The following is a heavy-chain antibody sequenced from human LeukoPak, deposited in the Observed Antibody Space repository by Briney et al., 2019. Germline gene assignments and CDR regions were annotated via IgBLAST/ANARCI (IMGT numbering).Heavy chain of an antibody. V-gene: IGHV4-34*01. CDR2: INHSGST. J-gene: IGHJ4*02. CDR3: AGDTYGSGSQF. D-gene: IGHD3-10*01. Sequence: SETLSLTCAVYGGSFSGYYWSWIRQPPGKGLEWIGEINHSGSTNYNPSLKSRVTISVDTSKNQFSLKLSSVTAADTAVYYCAGDTYGSGSQFWGQGTLVTVSS. CDR1: GGSFSGYY.